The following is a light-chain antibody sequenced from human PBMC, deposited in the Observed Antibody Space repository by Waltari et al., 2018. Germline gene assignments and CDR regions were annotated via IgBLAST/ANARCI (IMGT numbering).Light chain of an antibody. J-gene: IGKJ4*01. CDR1: QSVSSSY. Sequence: EIVLTQSPGTLSLSPGERATLSCRASQSVSSSYLAWYQQKPGQPPKVLISWASTRESGVPDRFSGSGSGSDFTLTISSLQAEDVAVYYCQQYYASLLTFGGGTKVEIK. CDR3: QQYYASLLT. CDR2: WAS. V-gene: IGKV3-20*01.